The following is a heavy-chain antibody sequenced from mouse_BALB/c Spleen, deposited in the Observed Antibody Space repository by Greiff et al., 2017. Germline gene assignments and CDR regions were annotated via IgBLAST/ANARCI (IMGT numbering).Heavy chain of an antibody. Sequence: EVKVVESGGGLVQPGGSLKLSCAASGFTFSSYTMSWVRQTPEKRLEWVAYISNGGGSTYYPDTVKGRFTISRDNAKNTLYLQMSSLKSEDTAMYYCARVYGNYAMDYWGQGTSVTVSS. CDR1: GFTFSSYT. V-gene: IGHV5-12-2*01. CDR3: ARVYGNYAMDY. CDR2: ISNGGGST. D-gene: IGHD2-1*01. J-gene: IGHJ4*01.